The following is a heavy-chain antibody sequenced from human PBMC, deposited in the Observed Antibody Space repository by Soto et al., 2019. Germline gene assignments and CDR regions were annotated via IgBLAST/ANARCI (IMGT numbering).Heavy chain of an antibody. V-gene: IGHV4-30-2*01. J-gene: IGHJ6*02. CDR2: IYHSGST. Sequence: PSETLSLTCAVSGGSIGSGGDSWSWIRQPPGKGLEWIGYIYHSGSTYYNPSLKSRVTISVDRSKNQFSLKLSSVTAADTAVYYCARVPDVWGQGTTVTVSS. CDR3: ARVPDV. CDR1: GGSIGSGGDS.